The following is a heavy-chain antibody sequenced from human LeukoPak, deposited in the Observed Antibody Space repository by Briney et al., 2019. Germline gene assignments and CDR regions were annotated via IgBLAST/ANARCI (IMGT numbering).Heavy chain of an antibody. CDR2: IYYSGST. D-gene: IGHD1-26*01. J-gene: IGHJ4*02. CDR3: ASDSDSGSYSYFDY. Sequence: SETLSLXCTVSGGSISSYYWSWIRQPPGKGLEWIGYIYYSGSTNYNPSLKSRVTISVDTSKNQFSLKLSSVTAADTAVYYCASDSDSGSYSYFDYWGQGTLVTVSS. CDR1: GGSISSYY. V-gene: IGHV4-59*01.